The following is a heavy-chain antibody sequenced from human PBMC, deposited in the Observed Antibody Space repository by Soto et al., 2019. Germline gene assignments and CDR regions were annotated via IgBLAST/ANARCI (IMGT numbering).Heavy chain of an antibody. CDR3: ARDVSPGSSSLYLDAFDI. D-gene: IGHD6-13*01. V-gene: IGHV3-7*05. Sequence: EVQLVESGGGLVQPGGSLRLSCEASGFTFRSNWMTWVRQAPGKGLEWVANIKKDGSEKSCLDSVRGRFTISRDNAKNSLYLQMNSLRAEDTALYYCARDVSPGSSSLYLDAFDIWGQGTMVTVSS. J-gene: IGHJ3*02. CDR1: GFTFRSNW. CDR2: IKKDGSEK.